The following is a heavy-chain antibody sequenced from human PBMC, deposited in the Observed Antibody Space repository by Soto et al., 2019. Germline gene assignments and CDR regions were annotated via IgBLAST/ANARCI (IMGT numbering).Heavy chain of an antibody. CDR1: GGTFSSYA. J-gene: IGHJ4*02. V-gene: IGHV1-69*13. CDR3: ARDSTLDVPLDD. D-gene: IGHD2-2*01. Sequence: ASVKVSCKASGGTFSSYAISWVRQAPGQGLEWMGGIIPIFGTAHYAQKFQGRVTITADESTSTAYMELSSLRPEDTAVYYGARDSTLDVPLDDWGQGTLGTVTS. CDR2: IIPIFGTA.